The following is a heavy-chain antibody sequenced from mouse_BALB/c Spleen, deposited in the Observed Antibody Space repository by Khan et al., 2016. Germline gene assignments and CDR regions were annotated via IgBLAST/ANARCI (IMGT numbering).Heavy chain of an antibody. J-gene: IGHJ2*01. CDR2: INTHSGVP. V-gene: IGHV9-4*02. CDR3: ARHWAFDY. Sequence: QIQLVQSGPELKKPGETVRISCKASGYTFTTAGMQWVQKMPGKGLKWIGWINTHSGVPKYAEDFKGRFAFSLDTSASTAYLQISNRKNEDTATYFCARHWAFDYWGQGTTLTVSS. D-gene: IGHD4-1*01. CDR1: GYTFTTAG.